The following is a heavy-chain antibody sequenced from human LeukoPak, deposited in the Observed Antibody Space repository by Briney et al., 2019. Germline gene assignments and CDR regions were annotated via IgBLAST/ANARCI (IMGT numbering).Heavy chain of an antibody. Sequence: GRSLRLSCAASGFTFTNYGMHWVRQASGKGLEGVAGISGSGGITNYADSVKGRFTISRDNSKNTLYLQMNSLRAEDTAVYYCAKRDYYDSSTYAPLFQHWGQGTLVTVSS. D-gene: IGHD3-22*01. J-gene: IGHJ1*01. CDR3: AKRDYYDSSTYAPLFQH. V-gene: IGHV3-23*01. CDR1: GFTFTNYG. CDR2: ISGSGGIT.